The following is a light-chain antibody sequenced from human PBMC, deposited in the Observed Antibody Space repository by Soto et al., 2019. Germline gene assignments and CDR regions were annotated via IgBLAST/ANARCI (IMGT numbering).Light chain of an antibody. CDR3: QQYNSYSSLT. J-gene: IGKJ4*01. Sequence: DIQMTQSPPSLSASVGDSVTITCRASQNINSQLNWYQQKPGKAPKLLIYDASSLESGVPSRFSGSGSGTDFTLTISSLQPDDFATYYCQQYNSYSSLTFGGGTKVDIK. CDR2: DAS. V-gene: IGKV1-5*01. CDR1: QNINSQ.